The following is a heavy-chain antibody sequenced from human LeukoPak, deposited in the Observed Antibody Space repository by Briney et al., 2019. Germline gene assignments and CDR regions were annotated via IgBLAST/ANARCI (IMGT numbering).Heavy chain of an antibody. V-gene: IGHV3-11*01. J-gene: IGHJ4*02. CDR2: ISSSGGTI. CDR1: GFTFSSYA. CDR3: AGGSIFYYGSGD. Sequence: GGSLRLSCAASGFTFSSYAMSWIRQAPGKGLEWISYISSSGGTIYYADSVKGRFTISRDNAKNSLYLQMNSLRAEDTAVYYCAGGSIFYYGSGDWGQGTLVTVSS. D-gene: IGHD3-10*01.